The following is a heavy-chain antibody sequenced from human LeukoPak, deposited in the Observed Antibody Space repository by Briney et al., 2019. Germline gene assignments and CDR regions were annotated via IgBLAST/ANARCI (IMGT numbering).Heavy chain of an antibody. J-gene: IGHJ6*03. V-gene: IGHV1-18*01. CDR2: ISAYNGNT. D-gene: IGHD2-2*01. CDR3: ARGGGEVVVVPAAPTVYMDV. CDR1: GYTFTSYG. Sequence: ASVKVSCKASGYTFTSYGISWVRQAPGQGLEWMGWISAYNGNTNYAQKLQGRVTMTTDTSTSTAYMELGSLRSDDTAVYYCARGGGEVVVVPAAPTVYMDVWGKGTTVTVSS.